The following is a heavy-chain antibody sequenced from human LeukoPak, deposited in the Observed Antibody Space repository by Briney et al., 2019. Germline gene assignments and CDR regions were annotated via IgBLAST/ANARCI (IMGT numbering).Heavy chain of an antibody. V-gene: IGHV1-69*01. D-gene: IGHD3-10*01. J-gene: IGHJ4*02. CDR3: AKPYYGSGAFDY. CDR1: GGTFSSYA. Sequence: SVKVSCKASGGTFSSYAISWVRQASGQGLEWMGGIIPIFGTENYAQKFQGRVTITADESTSTAYMELSSLRSEDTAVYYCAKPYYGSGAFDYWGQGTLVTVSS. CDR2: IIPIFGTE.